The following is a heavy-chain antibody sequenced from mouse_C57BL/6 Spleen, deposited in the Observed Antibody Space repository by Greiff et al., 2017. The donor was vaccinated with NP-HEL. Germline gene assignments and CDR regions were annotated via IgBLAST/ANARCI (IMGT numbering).Heavy chain of an antibody. CDR2: IRLKSDNYAT. J-gene: IGHJ3*01. CDR1: GFTFSNYW. D-gene: IGHD1-1*01. CDR3: TGYGSSYPFAY. Sequence: EVKVVESGGGLVQPGGSMKLSCVASGFTFSNYWMNWVRQSPEKGLEWVAQIRLKSDNYATHYAESVKGRFTISRDDSKSSVYLQMNNLRAEDTGIYYCTGYGSSYPFAYWGQGTLVTVSA. V-gene: IGHV6-3*01.